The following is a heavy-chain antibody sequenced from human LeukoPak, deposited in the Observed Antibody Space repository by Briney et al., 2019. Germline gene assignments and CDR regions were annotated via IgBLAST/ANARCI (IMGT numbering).Heavy chain of an antibody. J-gene: IGHJ4*02. CDR3: ARRNIAAAALDY. V-gene: IGHV3-23*01. Sequence: GGSLRLSCAASGFTLSSYAMRWVRQAPGKGLEWVSAIGGSGGSTYYADSVKGRFTISRDNSKNTLYLQMNSLRAEDTAVYYCARRNIAAAALDYWGQGTLVTVSS. D-gene: IGHD6-13*01. CDR1: GFTLSSYA. CDR2: IGGSGGST.